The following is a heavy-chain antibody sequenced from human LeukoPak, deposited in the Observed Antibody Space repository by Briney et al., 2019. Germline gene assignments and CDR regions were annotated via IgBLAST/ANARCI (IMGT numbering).Heavy chain of an antibody. J-gene: IGHJ2*01. Sequence: PGGSLTLSCAASGFTINGYWRHWVRQAPGKGLEWVAYIKQDGSDIKYVDSVKGLFTISRDNAKDSLSLQMNSLTVEDTAVYYCVRGSPLGWIWGRGTLVTVSS. V-gene: IGHV3-7*01. D-gene: IGHD1-14*01. CDR3: VRGSPLGWI. CDR1: GFTINGYW. CDR2: IKQDGSDI.